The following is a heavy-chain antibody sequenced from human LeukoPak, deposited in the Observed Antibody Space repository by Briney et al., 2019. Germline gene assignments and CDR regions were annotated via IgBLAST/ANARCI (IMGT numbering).Heavy chain of an antibody. V-gene: IGHV3-33*01. CDR2: IWYDGSGK. J-gene: IGHJ4*02. D-gene: IGHD3-10*01. CDR3: ARDGGSGIDY. CDR1: GFSLTTYG. Sequence: QAWGSLRLSCAASGFSLTTYGTHWLRQAPGKGLEWVAVIWYDGSGKFYGDSVKGRFTVSRDTSENTMYLQMNTLRVDDTAVYYCARDGGSGIDYWGQGTLVTVSS.